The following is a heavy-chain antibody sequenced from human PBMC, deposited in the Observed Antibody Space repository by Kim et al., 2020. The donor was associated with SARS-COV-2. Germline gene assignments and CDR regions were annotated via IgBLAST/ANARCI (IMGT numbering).Heavy chain of an antibody. Sequence: YAERVRGRFTVSRDNARNTLCLQMDSLRAEDTAVYYCARDRGKQDDYWGQGTLVTVSS. V-gene: IGHV3-74*01. D-gene: IGHD5-12*01. CDR3: ARDRGKQDDY. J-gene: IGHJ4*02.